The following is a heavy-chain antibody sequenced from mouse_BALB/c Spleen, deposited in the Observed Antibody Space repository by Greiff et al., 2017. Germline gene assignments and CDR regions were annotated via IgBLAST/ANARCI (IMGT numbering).Heavy chain of an antibody. CDR3: TRGGYYFDD. CDR1: GYTFTDYE. V-gene: IGHV1-15*01. J-gene: IGHJ2*01. CDR2: IDPETGGT. Sequence: QVQLQQSGAELVRPGASVTLSCKASGYTFTDYEMHWVKQTPVHGLEWIGAIDPETGGTAYNQKFKGKATLTADKSSSTAYMELRSLTSEDSAVYYCTRGGYYFDDWGEGTTLTVSA.